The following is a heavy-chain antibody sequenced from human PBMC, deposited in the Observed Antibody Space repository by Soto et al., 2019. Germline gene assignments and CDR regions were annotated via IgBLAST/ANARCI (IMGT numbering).Heavy chain of an antibody. CDR2: MYPGDSDT. CDR1: GYDFNTNW. Sequence: PGESLKISCRGSGYDFNTNWFGWVRQLPGRGLEWVGIMYPGDSDTRYNPSLQGHVTLSVDVTVSTAFLQWRSLETSDTGMYFCARLPRDCNKTSRYYADHWGQGTQVTVSS. J-gene: IGHJ4*02. V-gene: IGHV5-51*01. CDR3: ARLPRDCNKTSRYYADH. D-gene: IGHD3-3*01.